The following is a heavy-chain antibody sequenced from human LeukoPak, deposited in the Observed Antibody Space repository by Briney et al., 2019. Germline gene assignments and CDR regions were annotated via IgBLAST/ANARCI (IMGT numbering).Heavy chain of an antibody. CDR3: AREPGITMVRGVDY. D-gene: IGHD3-10*01. CDR2: INWNGGST. CDR1: GFTFDDYG. J-gene: IGHJ4*02. Sequence: GGSRRLSCGASGFTFDDYGMSGVRQAPGKGLEWFSCINWNGGSTGYADSVKGRFTISRGNAKNSLYLQMNSLRAEDTALYYCAREPGITMVRGVDYWGQGTLVTVSS. V-gene: IGHV3-20*04.